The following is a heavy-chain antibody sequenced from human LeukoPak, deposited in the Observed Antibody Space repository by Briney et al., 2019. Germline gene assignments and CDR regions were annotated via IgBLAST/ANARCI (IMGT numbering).Heavy chain of an antibody. J-gene: IGHJ6*04. CDR1: GGSISSGGYY. D-gene: IGHD2-21*02. Sequence: SQTLSLTCTVSGGSISSGGYYWSWIRQHPGKGLEWIGYIYYSGSPYYNPSLKSRVTISVDTSKNQFSLKLSSVTAADTAVYYCARAKAPPCGGDCYTVISYYYYGMDVWGKGTTVTVSS. CDR3: ARAKAPPCGGDCYTVISYYYYGMDV. V-gene: IGHV4-31*03. CDR2: IYYSGSP.